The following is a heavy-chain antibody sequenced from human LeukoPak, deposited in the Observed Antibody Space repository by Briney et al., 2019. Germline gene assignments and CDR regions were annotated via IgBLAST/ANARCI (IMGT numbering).Heavy chain of an antibody. CDR2: FDPEDGET. J-gene: IGHJ4*02. V-gene: IGHV1-24*01. Sequence: GASVKVSCKVSGYTLTELSMHWVRQAPGKGLEWMGGFDPEDGETIYAQKFQGRVTMTRNTSTSTVYMELSSLRSEDTAVYYCAGDSLAAQGEYYFDYWGQGTLVTVSS. CDR3: AGDSLAAQGEYYFDY. CDR1: GYTLTELS. D-gene: IGHD3-16*01.